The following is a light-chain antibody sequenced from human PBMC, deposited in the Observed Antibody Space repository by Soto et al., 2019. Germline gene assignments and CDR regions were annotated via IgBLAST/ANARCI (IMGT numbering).Light chain of an antibody. Sequence: EIVLTQSPGTLSLSPGERATLSCRASPSVSSSYLAWYQQKPGQAPGRLIYGASSRATGIPDRFSGSGSGTDFTLTISRLEPEDFAVYYCQQHGSSSYTFGQGTKLEIK. CDR1: PSVSSSY. CDR2: GAS. V-gene: IGKV3-20*01. J-gene: IGKJ2*01. CDR3: QQHGSSSYT.